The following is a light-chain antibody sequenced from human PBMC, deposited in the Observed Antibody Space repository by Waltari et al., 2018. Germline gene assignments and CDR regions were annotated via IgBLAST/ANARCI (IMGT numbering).Light chain of an antibody. CDR3: LQRSSLPWT. J-gene: IGKJ1*01. Sequence: IVLTPSPAALSLSPGERATLSCSSSQSVSSYLAWYQQKVGQAPRLLIYGASNRATGIPARFSGSGSGTDFTFTISSLEPEDFAVYYCLQRSSLPWTFGQGTKVEIK. V-gene: IGKV3-11*01. CDR1: QSVSSY. CDR2: GAS.